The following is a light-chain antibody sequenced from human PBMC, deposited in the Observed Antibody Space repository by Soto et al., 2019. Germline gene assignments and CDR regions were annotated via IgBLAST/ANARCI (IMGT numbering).Light chain of an antibody. Sequence: EIVLTQSPVTLSLSPGERGTLSCRASQSVGTSLAWYQQKPGRAPRLLIYGASNRATGIPDRFSGSGSGTDFTLTISKLEPEDFAVYHCQQYGGSPRTFGQGTKVDIK. CDR3: QQYGGSPRT. CDR2: GAS. CDR1: QSVGTS. J-gene: IGKJ1*01. V-gene: IGKV3-20*01.